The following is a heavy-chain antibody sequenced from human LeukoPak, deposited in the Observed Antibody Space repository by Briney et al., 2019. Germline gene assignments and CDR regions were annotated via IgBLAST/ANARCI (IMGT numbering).Heavy chain of an antibody. D-gene: IGHD3-10*01. CDR2: IKKKTDGGTT. J-gene: IGHJ6*02. CDR1: GFTFRNAW. CDR3: TTGPFDYYGSASYLANGMDV. Sequence: KTGGSLRLSCAASGFTFRNAWMSWVRQAPGKGLEWVGRIKKKTDGGTTDYTAPVKGRFTISRDDSKNTLYLQMNSLKIEDTAVYYCTTGPFDYYGSASYLANGMDVWGQGTTVTVSS. V-gene: IGHV3-15*01.